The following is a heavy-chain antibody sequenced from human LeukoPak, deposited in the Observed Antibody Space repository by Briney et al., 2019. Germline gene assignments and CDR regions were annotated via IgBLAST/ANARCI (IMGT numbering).Heavy chain of an antibody. J-gene: IGHJ6*02. V-gene: IGHV1-69*13. CDR1: GGTFSSYA. D-gene: IGHD6-13*01. CDR3: ARDREYSYSSRNTYGMDV. CDR2: IIPIFGTA. Sequence: SVKVSCKASGGTFSSYAISWVRQAPGQGLEWMGGIIPIFGTANYAQKFQGRVTITADESTSTAYMELSSLRSEDTAVYYCARDREYSYSSRNTYGMDVWGQGTTVTVSS.